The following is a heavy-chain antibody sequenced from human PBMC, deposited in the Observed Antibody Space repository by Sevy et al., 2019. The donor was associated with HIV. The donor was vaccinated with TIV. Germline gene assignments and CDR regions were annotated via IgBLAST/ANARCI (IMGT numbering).Heavy chain of an antibody. CDR3: ASPKYCSGGSCWGP. CDR2: INPSGST. Sequence: SETLSLTCAVYGGSFSGQYWNWIRQSPGKGLEWIGEINPSGSTNYNPSLKSRVTISVDTSKNQFSLKLKSVTAADTAVYYCASPKYCSGGSCWGPWGQGSLFTVSS. J-gene: IGHJ5*02. V-gene: IGHV4-34*01. CDR1: GGSFSGQY. D-gene: IGHD2-15*01.